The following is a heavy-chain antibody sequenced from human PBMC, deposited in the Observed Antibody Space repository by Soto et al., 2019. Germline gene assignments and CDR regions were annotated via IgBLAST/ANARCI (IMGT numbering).Heavy chain of an antibody. D-gene: IGHD3-10*01. CDR2: ISSDGSNK. V-gene: IGHV3-30*18. Sequence: QVQLVESGGGVVQPGRSLRLSCAASGFTFSSYGMHWVRQAPGKGLEWVAVISSDGSNKYYADSVKGRFTISRDNCQITQYLQINKQSAEYTDVEYCAKRLQGTMRTSPLTTTKSYGMDVWGQGTPGTVS. J-gene: IGHJ6*01. CDR3: AKRLQGTMRTSPLTTTKSYGMDV. CDR1: GFTFSSYG.